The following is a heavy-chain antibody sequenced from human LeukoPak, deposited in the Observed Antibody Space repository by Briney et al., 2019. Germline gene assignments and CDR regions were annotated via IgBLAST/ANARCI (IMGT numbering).Heavy chain of an antibody. D-gene: IGHD3-3*01. CDR3: ARDGVRAIPSYFEY. J-gene: IGHJ4*02. CDR2: INSDGSST. V-gene: IGHV3-74*01. CDR1: GFTFSIYW. Sequence: GGSLRLSCAASGFTFSIYWMRWVRQAPGKGLGWVSRINSDGSSTSYADSVKGRVTISRDNAKNTLYLQMNSLRAQDTGVYYWARDGVRAIPSYFEYWGKGTMVTVSS.